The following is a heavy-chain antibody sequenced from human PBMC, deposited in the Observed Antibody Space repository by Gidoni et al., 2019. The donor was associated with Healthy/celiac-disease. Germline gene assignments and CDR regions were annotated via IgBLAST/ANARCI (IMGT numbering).Heavy chain of an antibody. Sequence: EVQLEESGGGLVQPGGSLRLSCAASGFTFSSYEMNWVRQAPGKGLEWVSYISSSVSTIYDADSVKGRFTISRDNAKKSLYLQMNSLRAEDTAVYYCARRVYYYDSSGYYNAFDYWGQGTLVTVSS. D-gene: IGHD3-22*01. V-gene: IGHV3-48*03. J-gene: IGHJ4*02. CDR2: ISSSVSTI. CDR3: ARRVYYYDSSGYYNAFDY. CDR1: GFTFSSYE.